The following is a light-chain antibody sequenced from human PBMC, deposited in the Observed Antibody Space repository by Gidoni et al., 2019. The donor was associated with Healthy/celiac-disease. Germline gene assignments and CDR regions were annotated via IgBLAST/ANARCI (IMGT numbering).Light chain of an antibody. Sequence: SYVLTPPPSVSVAPGPTARHTCWGNTIGSKRVHWYQQKPGQAPVLVIDAESDRPSGIPDRLFGSNYGKTATLTISRVEAGDEADYCCQVWDISSDRWVFGGGTKLTVL. J-gene: IGLJ3*02. CDR3: QVWDISSDRWV. CDR2: AES. V-gene: IGLV3-21*02. CDR1: TIGSKR.